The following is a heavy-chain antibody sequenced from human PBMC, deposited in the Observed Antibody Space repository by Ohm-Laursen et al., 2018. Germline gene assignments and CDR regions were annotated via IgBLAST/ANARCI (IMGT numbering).Heavy chain of an antibody. J-gene: IGHJ4*02. CDR3: ARSGAVSGTRFDY. D-gene: IGHD6-19*01. V-gene: IGHV4-59*12. Sequence: GTLSLTCTVSGGSISSYYWSWIRQPPGKGLEWIGYIYYSGSTNYNPSLKSRVTMPVDTSKNQFSLKLSSVTAVDTAVYFCARSGAVSGTRFDYWGQGTLVTVSS. CDR2: IYYSGST. CDR1: GGSISSYY.